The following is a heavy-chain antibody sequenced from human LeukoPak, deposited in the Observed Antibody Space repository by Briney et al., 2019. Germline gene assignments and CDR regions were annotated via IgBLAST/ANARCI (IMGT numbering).Heavy chain of an antibody. CDR1: GYIFSNYW. CDR2: IKQYGSEK. Sequence: RGSLSLTCSVSGYIFSNYWMTGVLQPPGEGVEEVANIKQYGSEKYYVPSVKSRFTISRDNAKKSLYLQMTSPTAEDTAEYFCARDMRSLQSWGQGTLVTVSS. J-gene: IGHJ5*02. V-gene: IGHV3-7*01. CDR3: ARDMRSLQS. D-gene: IGHD3-16*01.